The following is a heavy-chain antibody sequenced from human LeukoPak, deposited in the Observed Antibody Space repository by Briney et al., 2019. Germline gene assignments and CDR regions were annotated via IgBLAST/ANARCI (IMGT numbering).Heavy chain of an antibody. CDR2: ISSSGSYM. CDR3: AREWGPAAMAHTLN. D-gene: IGHD2-2*01. CDR1: GFTFSSYT. J-gene: IGHJ4*02. V-gene: IGHV3-21*01. Sequence: KPGGSLRLSCVVSGFTFSSYTMNWVRQAPGRGLEWVSFISSSGSYMFYADSAKGRFTISRDNAKNSLYLQMNSLRAEDTAVYYCAREWGPAAMAHTLNWGQGTLVTVSS.